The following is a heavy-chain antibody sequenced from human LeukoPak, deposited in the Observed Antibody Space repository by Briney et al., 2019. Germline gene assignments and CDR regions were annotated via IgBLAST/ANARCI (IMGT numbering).Heavy chain of an antibody. CDR1: GYTFTSYY. D-gene: IGHD6-13*01. CDR2: INPTTGDT. CDR3: ARYGFSTVWQGGWHAFDI. Sequence: ASVKVSCKASGYTFTSYYMHWVRQAPGQGLEWMGIINPTTGDTTYAQKFLGRLTMTRDMSTSTVYMELSSLTSEDTAVFYCARYGFSTVWQGGWHAFDIWGQGTVVTVPS. J-gene: IGHJ3*02. V-gene: IGHV1-46*01.